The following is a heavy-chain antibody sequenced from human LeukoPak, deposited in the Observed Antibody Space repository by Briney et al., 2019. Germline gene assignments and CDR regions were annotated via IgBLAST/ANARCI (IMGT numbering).Heavy chain of an antibody. CDR1: GFTFSSYW. V-gene: IGHV3-74*01. CDR3: AKDPTTYRSWPFDY. Sequence: GGSLRLSCAASGFTFSSYWMHWVRQAPGKGLVWVSRIDHDGINTYYADSVKGRFTISRDDAKNTLYLQMNSLRAEDTAVYYCAKDPTTYRSWPFDYWGQGTLVTVSS. CDR2: IDHDGINT. D-gene: IGHD4-17*01. J-gene: IGHJ4*02.